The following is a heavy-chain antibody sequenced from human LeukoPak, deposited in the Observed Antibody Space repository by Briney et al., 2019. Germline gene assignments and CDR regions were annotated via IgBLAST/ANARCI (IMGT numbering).Heavy chain of an antibody. Sequence: ASETLSLTCTVSGGSISSSSYYWGWIRQPPGEGLEWIGSIYYSGSTYYNPSLKSRVTISVDTSKNQFSLKLSSVTAADTAVYSCARNFRRSRNPRDDAFDIWGQGTMVTVSS. J-gene: IGHJ3*02. CDR3: ARNFRRSRNPRDDAFDI. D-gene: IGHD1-14*01. V-gene: IGHV4-39*01. CDR2: IYYSGST. CDR1: GGSISSSSYY.